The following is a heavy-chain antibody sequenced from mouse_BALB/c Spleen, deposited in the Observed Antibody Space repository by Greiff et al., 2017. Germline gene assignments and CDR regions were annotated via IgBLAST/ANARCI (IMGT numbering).Heavy chain of an antibody. Sequence: EVQLQQSGPGLVKPSQSLSLTCTVTGYSITSDYAWNWIRQFPENQLEWMGYISYSGSTSYNQSLKSRISITRDTSKNQCFLQLNSVTTEDTATYYCARDGSSDFDYWGQGTTLTVSS. V-gene: IGHV3-2*02. J-gene: IGHJ2*01. CDR2: ISYSGST. CDR1: GYSITSDYA. D-gene: IGHD1-1*01. CDR3: ARDGSSDFDY.